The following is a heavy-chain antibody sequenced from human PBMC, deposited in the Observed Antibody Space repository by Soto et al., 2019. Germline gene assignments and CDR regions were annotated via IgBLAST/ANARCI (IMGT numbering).Heavy chain of an antibody. D-gene: IGHD6-13*01. CDR1: GGSISSSSYY. V-gene: IGHV4-39*01. CDR3: ARTIPLIAAAGTYYYYYGMDV. J-gene: IGHJ6*02. Sequence: SETLSLTCTVSGGSISSSSYYWGWIRQPPGKGLEWIGSIYYSGSTYYNPSLKSRVTISVDTSKNQFSLKLSSVTAADTAVYYCARTIPLIAAAGTYYYYYGMDVWGQGTTVTVSS. CDR2: IYYSGST.